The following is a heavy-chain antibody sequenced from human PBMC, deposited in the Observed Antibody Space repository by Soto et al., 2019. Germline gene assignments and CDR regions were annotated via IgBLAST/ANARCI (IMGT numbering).Heavy chain of an antibody. CDR2: VIPILGQA. D-gene: IGHD1-26*01. CDR3: ARVGGVGAPPGADY. J-gene: IGHJ4*02. V-gene: IGHV1-69*13. CDR1: GGIFSSYA. Sequence: SVKVSCKASGGIFSSYAISWLRQAPGQGLEWMGAVIPILGQAYYAQNFQDRVTITADESTRTAYMDLISLRSDDTAVYFCARVGGVGAPPGADYWGQGTLVTVSS.